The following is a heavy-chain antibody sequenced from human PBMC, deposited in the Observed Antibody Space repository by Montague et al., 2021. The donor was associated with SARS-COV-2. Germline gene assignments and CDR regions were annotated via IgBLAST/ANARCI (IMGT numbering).Heavy chain of an antibody. V-gene: IGHV4-59*11. CDR1: GGSMSDHY. D-gene: IGHD3-10*01. CDR3: ARAVSVRRAVNWFDP. CDR2: IYYSGGI. Sequence: SETLSLPCTVSGGSMSDHYWAWIRQPPGKGLEWLAYIYYSGGINSNASLKSRVSMSVDTSKNQFSLKLTSVTAADTAVYYCARAVSVRRAVNWFDPWGQGTLVTVSS. J-gene: IGHJ5*02.